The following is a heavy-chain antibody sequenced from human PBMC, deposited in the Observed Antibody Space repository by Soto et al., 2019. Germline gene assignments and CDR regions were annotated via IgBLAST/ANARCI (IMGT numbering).Heavy chain of an antibody. CDR1: GGSFSDTY. J-gene: IGHJ5*02. V-gene: IGHV4-34*01. CDR3: ARGVSLFRGSFDP. CDR2: INHNTNT. Sequence: QVHLQQWGAGLLKPSETLSLTCAVYGGSFSDTYWNWFRQPPGKGLEWIGEINHNTNTIYNPSLPRRVTISVDPSKNHFSLKLTSVPAADTAVYYCARGVSLFRGSFDPWGQGTLVTVSS. D-gene: IGHD3-10*02.